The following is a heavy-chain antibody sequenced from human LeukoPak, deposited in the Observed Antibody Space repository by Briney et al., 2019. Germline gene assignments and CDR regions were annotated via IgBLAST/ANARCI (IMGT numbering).Heavy chain of an antibody. Sequence: GRSLRLSCAASGFTFSKAWMNWVRQAPGKGLEWVGRIKSKTDGGTIDHAAPVKGRFTISRDDLKNMMYLQMDSLKTEDTAVYYCSTDYYGSGRPGFGYWGQGSLVTVSS. CDR2: IKSKTDGGTI. CDR1: GFTFSKAW. J-gene: IGHJ4*02. CDR3: STDYYGSGRPGFGY. D-gene: IGHD3-10*01. V-gene: IGHV3-15*07.